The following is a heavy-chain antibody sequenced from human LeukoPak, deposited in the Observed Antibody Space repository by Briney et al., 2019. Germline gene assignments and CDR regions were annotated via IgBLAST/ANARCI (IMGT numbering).Heavy chain of an antibody. Sequence: GGSLRLSCAASGFTFSSYWMHWVRQAPGKGLVWVSRINTDGSSTSYADSVKGRFTISRDNAKNSLYLQMNSLRAEDTALYYCARVSDISVAAYFDYWGQGTLVTVSS. CDR2: INTDGSST. D-gene: IGHD6-19*01. J-gene: IGHJ4*02. CDR1: GFTFSSYW. CDR3: ARVSDISVAAYFDY. V-gene: IGHV3-74*01.